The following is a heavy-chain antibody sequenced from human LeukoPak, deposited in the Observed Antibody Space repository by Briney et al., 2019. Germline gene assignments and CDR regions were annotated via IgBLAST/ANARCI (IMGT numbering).Heavy chain of an antibody. V-gene: IGHV2-5*01. CDR3: AHTFYYDSSGYYLPDY. CDR1: GFSLSSSAVG. D-gene: IGHD3-22*01. J-gene: IGHJ4*02. Sequence: SGPTLVNPTQTLTLTCTFSGFSLSSSAVGVGWIRQPPGKALEWLALIYWNDDKRYSPSLKSRLTITKDTSKNQVVLTMTNMDPVDTATYYCAHTFYYDSSGYYLPDYWGQGTLVTVSS. CDR2: IYWNDDK.